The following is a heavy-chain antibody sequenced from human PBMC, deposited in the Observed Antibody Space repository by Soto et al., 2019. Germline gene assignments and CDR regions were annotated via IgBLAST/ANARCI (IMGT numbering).Heavy chain of an antibody. V-gene: IGHV4-59*01. Sequence: PSETLSLTCTVSGGSISSYYWSWIRQPPGKGLEWIGYIYYSGSTNYNPSLKSRVTISVDTSKNQFSLKLSSVTAADTAVYYCARGTGNLLWFGPRGYFQDWGKGTLVTVSS. CDR3: ARGTGNLLWFGPRGYFQD. CDR2: IYYSGST. D-gene: IGHD3-10*01. CDR1: GGSISSYY. J-gene: IGHJ1*01.